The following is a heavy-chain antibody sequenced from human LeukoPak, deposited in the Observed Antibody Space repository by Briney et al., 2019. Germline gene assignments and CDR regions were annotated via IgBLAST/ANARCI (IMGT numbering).Heavy chain of an antibody. CDR1: GFTFSSYA. Sequence: PGGSLRLSCAASGFTFSSYAMSWVRQPPGKGLEWIGSIYYSGSTYYNPSLKSRVTISVDTSKNQFSLKLSSVTAADTAVYYCARVVIVASYYDILTGLSTFDYWGQGTLVTVSS. CDR3: ARVVIVASYYDILTGLSTFDY. J-gene: IGHJ4*02. CDR2: IYYSGST. V-gene: IGHV4-39*07. D-gene: IGHD3-9*01.